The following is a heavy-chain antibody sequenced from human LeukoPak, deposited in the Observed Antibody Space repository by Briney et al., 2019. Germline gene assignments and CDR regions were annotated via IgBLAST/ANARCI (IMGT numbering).Heavy chain of an antibody. J-gene: IGHJ3*02. CDR3: ARARLTDYVWGRRTFDI. D-gene: IGHD3-16*01. Sequence: GGSLRLSCEASGFTFSNYAMSWVRQAPGKGLEWVANIKQDGSEKYYVDSVKGRFTISRDNAKKSLYLQMNSLRAEDTAVYYCARARLTDYVWGRRTFDIWGQGTMVTISS. V-gene: IGHV3-7*01. CDR1: GFTFSNYA. CDR2: IKQDGSEK.